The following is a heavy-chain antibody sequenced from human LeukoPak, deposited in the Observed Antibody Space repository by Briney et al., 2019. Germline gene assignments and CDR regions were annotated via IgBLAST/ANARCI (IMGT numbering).Heavy chain of an antibody. V-gene: IGHV3-21*01. CDR1: GFTFSSYS. J-gene: IGHJ6*02. CDR2: ISSSSSYI. CDR3: ARDDIRNYYYYGMDV. Sequence: GGSLRLSCAASGFTFSSYSMNWVRQAPGKGLEWVSSISSSSSYIYYVDSVKGRFTISRDNAKNSLYLQMNSLRAEDTAVYYCARDDIRNYYYYGMDVWGQGTTVTVSS. D-gene: IGHD5-12*01.